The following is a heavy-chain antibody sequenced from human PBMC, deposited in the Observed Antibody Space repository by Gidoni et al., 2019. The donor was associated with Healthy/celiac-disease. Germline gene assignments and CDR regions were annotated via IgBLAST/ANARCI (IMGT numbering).Heavy chain of an antibody. V-gene: IGHV3-48*03. Sequence: EVQLVESGGALVQPGGSLRLSCAASGFTFSNFEMTWVRQAPGKGLEWVSYISSSGSAIYYADSVKGRFTISRDNAKNSLYLQMNSLRAEDTAVYYCARDHETTIDYWGQGTLVTVSS. J-gene: IGHJ4*02. D-gene: IGHD4-4*01. CDR3: ARDHETTIDY. CDR2: ISSSGSAI. CDR1: GFTFSNFE.